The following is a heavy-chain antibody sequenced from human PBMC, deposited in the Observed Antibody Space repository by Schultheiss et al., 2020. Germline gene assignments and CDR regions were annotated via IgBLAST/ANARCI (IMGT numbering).Heavy chain of an antibody. CDR2: IYYSGST. CDR3: ARARSGEYPIVVVPAAMLLSWFDP. D-gene: IGHD2-2*01. V-gene: IGHV4-59*01. J-gene: IGHJ5*02. Sequence: SETLSLTCTVSGGSISSYYWSWIRQPPGKGLEWIGYIYYSGSTNYNPSLKSRVTISVDTSKNQFSLKLSSVTAADTAVYYCARARSGEYPIVVVPAAMLLSWFDPWGQGTLVTVSS. CDR1: GGSISSYY.